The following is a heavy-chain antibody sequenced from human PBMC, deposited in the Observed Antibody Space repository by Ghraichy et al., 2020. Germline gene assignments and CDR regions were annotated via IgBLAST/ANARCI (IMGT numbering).Heavy chain of an antibody. Sequence: SETLAPTCNVSGGSISSGSYYWSWIRQPAGKGLEWIGRIYTSGSTNYSPSLKSRLTISVDTSNNQFSLKLTSVTAADTAVYYCARARSGAFDIWGQGTMVTVSS. V-gene: IGHV4-61*02. CDR3: ARARSGAFDI. CDR2: IYTSGST. J-gene: IGHJ3*02. D-gene: IGHD3-3*01. CDR1: GGSISSGSYY.